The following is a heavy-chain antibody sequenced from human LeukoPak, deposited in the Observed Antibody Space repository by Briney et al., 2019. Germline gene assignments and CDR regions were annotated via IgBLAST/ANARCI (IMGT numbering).Heavy chain of an antibody. Sequence: PSETLSLTCTVSGGSISSSSYYWGWIRQPPGKGLEWIGSIYHSGSTYYNPSLKSRVTIAVETSKNQFSLKLSSVTAADKAVYYCARVHGDYEGPGYYYYYMDVWGKGTTVTISS. D-gene: IGHD4-17*01. V-gene: IGHV4-39*07. CDR1: GGSISSSSYY. CDR3: ARVHGDYEGPGYYYYYMDV. CDR2: IYHSGST. J-gene: IGHJ6*03.